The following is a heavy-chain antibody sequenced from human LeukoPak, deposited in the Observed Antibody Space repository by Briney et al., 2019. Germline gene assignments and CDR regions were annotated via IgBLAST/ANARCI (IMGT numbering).Heavy chain of an antibody. CDR3: ATGVNYFVLDY. J-gene: IGHJ4*02. Sequence: GGSLRLSCAASGFTFSTYAMSWVRQAPGKGLEWVSALSPSGGITYYEDSVKGRFTISRDNSKNTLYLQMNSLRAEDTAVYYCATGVNYFVLDYWGQGTLVTISS. V-gene: IGHV3-23*01. CDR1: GFTFSTYA. CDR2: LSPSGGIT. D-gene: IGHD3-10*02.